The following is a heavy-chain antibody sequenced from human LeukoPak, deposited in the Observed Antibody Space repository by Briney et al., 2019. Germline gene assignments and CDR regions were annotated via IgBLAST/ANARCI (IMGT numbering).Heavy chain of an antibody. CDR3: ARRLGYCSSTSCYRGPDYYYYMDV. V-gene: IGHV4-30-4*07. Sequence: PSETLSLTCAVSGGSISRGGYSWSWIRQPPGKGLEWIGYFYYSGSTYYNPSLKSRVTISVDTSKNQFSLKLSSVTAADTAVYYCARRLGYCSSTSCYRGPDYYYYMDVWGKGTTVTISS. CDR2: FYYSGST. CDR1: GGSISRGGYS. D-gene: IGHD2-2*01. J-gene: IGHJ6*03.